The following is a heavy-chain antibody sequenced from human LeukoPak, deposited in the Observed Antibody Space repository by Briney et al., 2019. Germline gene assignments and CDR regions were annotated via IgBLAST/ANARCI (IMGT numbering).Heavy chain of an antibody. Sequence: SETLSLTCTVSGGSIRSGYCSWIRQPAGKRLEWMGRIYTSGTTNYNPSLKSRVTMSVDTSKNQFSLRLSSMIAADTAVYYCATKHLWSDGFDIWGRGTMVTVSS. CDR2: IYTSGTT. J-gene: IGHJ3*02. CDR1: GGSIRSGY. CDR3: ATKHLWSDGFDI. D-gene: IGHD5-18*01. V-gene: IGHV4-4*07.